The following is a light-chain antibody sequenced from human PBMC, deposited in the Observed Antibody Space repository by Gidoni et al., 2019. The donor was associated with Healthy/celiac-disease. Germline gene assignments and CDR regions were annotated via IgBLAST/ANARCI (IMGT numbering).Light chain of an antibody. V-gene: IGKV3-15*01. CDR3: QQYNNWPPRDT. J-gene: IGKJ2*01. CDR1: QSVSSN. Sequence: EIVLTQSPATLSVSPGERATLSCRASQSVSSNLAWYQQKPGQAPRLLIYGASTRATGIPARFSGSGSGTEFTLTISSLQSEDFAVYYCQQYNNWPPRDTFXXXTKLEIK. CDR2: GAS.